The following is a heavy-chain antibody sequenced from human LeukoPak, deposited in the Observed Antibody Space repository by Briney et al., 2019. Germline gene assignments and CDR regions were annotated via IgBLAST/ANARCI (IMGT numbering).Heavy chain of an antibody. CDR3: ARELEDSSGYFRDY. J-gene: IGHJ4*02. Sequence: GGSLRLSCAASGFTFSSYSMNWVRQAPGKGLEWVSPISSSSSYIYYADSVKGRFTISRDNAKNSLYLQMNSLRAEDTAVYYCARELEDSSGYFRDYWGQGTLVTVSS. D-gene: IGHD3-22*01. V-gene: IGHV3-21*01. CDR1: GFTFSSYS. CDR2: ISSSSSYI.